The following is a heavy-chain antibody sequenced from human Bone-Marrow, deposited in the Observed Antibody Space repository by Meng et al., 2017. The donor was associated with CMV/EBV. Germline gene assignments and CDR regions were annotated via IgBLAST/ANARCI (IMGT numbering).Heavy chain of an antibody. V-gene: IGHV4-4*02. Sequence: GSLRLSCAVSGGSISSSNWWSWVRQPPGKGLEWIGEIHHSGSTNYNPSLKSRVTISVDKSKNQFSLKLSSVTATDAAVYYCARDRDPRWGGADDTFNIWGQGTMVTVSS. CDR3: ARDRDPRWGGADDTFNI. D-gene: IGHD3-16*01. CDR2: IHHSGST. J-gene: IGHJ3*02. CDR1: GGSISSSNW.